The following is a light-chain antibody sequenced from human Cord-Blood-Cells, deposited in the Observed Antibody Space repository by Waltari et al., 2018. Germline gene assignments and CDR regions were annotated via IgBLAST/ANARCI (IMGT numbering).Light chain of an antibody. Sequence: EIVLTTSPATLSLSPGEGAPLACRASQSVSSYLAWYQQKPGQAPRLLIYDASNRATGIPARFSGSGSGTDFTLTISSLEPEDFAVYYCQQRSNWPLTFGGGTKVEIK. CDR3: QQRSNWPLT. CDR2: DAS. CDR1: QSVSSY. V-gene: IGKV3-11*01. J-gene: IGKJ4*01.